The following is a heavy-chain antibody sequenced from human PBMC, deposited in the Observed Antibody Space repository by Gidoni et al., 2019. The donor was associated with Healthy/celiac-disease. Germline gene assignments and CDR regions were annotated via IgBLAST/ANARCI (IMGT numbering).Heavy chain of an antibody. CDR3: ARVGYDILTGYRETFFDY. CDR1: VGSISISNW. CDR2: IYHSGST. V-gene: IGHV4-4*02. J-gene: IGHJ4*02. Sequence: QVQLQESGPGLVKPSGTLSLTCAVSVGSISISNWWSWVRQPPGKGLEWIGEIYHSGSTNYNPSLKSRVTISVDKSKNQFSLKLSSVTAADTAVYYCARVGYDILTGYRETFFDYWGQGTLVTVSS. D-gene: IGHD3-9*01.